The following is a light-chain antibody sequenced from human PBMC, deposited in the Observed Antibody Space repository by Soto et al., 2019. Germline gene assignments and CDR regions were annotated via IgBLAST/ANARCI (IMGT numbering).Light chain of an antibody. J-gene: IGKJ2*01. CDR1: QTISVY. CDR3: QQSYISPFT. V-gene: IGKV1-39*01. Sequence: DIQMTQSPSSLSASLGDRVTITCRASQTISVYLNWYQQKPGNAPQLLIYAASILQSGVPSRFSASGSGTDFSLTITSLQPEDFATYYCQQSYISPFTFGQGTKLEIK. CDR2: AAS.